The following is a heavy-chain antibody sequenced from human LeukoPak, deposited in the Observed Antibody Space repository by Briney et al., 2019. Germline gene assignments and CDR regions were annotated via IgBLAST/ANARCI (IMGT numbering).Heavy chain of an antibody. J-gene: IGHJ4*02. CDR1: GGSISSSSYY. CDR3: ARGGLGGITAYSNYLFDY. Sequence: SETLSLTCTVSGGSISSSSYYWGWIRQPPGKGLEWIGSIYYSGSTYYNPSLKSRVTISVDTSKNQFSLNPTSVTATDTAVYYCARGGLGGITAYSNYLFDYWGQGTLVTVSS. V-gene: IGHV4-39*01. CDR2: IYYSGST. D-gene: IGHD4-11*01.